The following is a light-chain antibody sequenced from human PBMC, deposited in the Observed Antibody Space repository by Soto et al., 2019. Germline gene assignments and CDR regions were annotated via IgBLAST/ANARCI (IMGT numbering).Light chain of an antibody. Sequence: QSALTQPPSASGSPGQSVTISCSGTSSDVGAYNYVSWYQQHPGKAPRLLIYEVSQRPSGVPDRFSGSKPANTASLTVSGLQPEDEADYYCSSYAWTNNLLYVFGTGTKVTVL. J-gene: IGLJ1*01. CDR3: SSYAWTNNLLYV. CDR2: EVS. CDR1: SSDVGAYNY. V-gene: IGLV2-8*01.